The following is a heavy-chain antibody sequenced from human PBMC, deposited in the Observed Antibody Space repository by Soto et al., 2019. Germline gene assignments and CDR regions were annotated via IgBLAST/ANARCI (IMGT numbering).Heavy chain of an antibody. V-gene: IGHV3-48*01. D-gene: IGHD2-2*01. Sequence: PGGSLRLSCAASGFTFSSYSMNWVRQAPGKGLEWVSYISSSSSTIYYADSVKGRFTISRDNAKNSLYLQMNSLRGEDTAVYYCASYCSSTSCPYHDAFDIWGQGTMVTVSS. J-gene: IGHJ3*02. CDR3: ASYCSSTSCPYHDAFDI. CDR2: ISSSSSTI. CDR1: GFTFSSYS.